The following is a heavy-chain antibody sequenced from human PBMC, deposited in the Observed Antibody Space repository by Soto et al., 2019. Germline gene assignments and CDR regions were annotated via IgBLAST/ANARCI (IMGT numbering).Heavy chain of an antibody. CDR1: GFTFSSYG. D-gene: IGHD4-17*01. CDR3: ARDQGDGDYWYFDL. V-gene: IGHV3-33*01. CDR2: IWYDGSNK. Sequence: QVQLVESGEGVVQPGRSLRLSCAASGFTFSSYGMHWVRQAPGKGLEWVAVIWYDGSNKYYADSVKGRFTISRDNSKNTLYLQMNSLRAEDTAVYYCARDQGDGDYWYFDLWGRGTLVTVSS. J-gene: IGHJ2*01.